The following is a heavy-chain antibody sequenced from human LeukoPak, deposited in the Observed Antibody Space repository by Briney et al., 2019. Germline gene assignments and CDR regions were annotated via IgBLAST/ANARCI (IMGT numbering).Heavy chain of an antibody. CDR3: ARQPASLLDHDAFDI. J-gene: IGHJ3*02. V-gene: IGHV4-39*01. CDR2: IYYSGST. D-gene: IGHD1-14*01. CDR1: GGSISSSSYY. Sequence: PSETLSLTCTVSGGSISSSSYYWGWIRQPPGKGLEWIGSIYYSGSTYYNPSLKSRVTISVDTSKNQFSLKLSSVTAADTAVYYCARQPASLLDHDAFDIWGQGTMVTVSS.